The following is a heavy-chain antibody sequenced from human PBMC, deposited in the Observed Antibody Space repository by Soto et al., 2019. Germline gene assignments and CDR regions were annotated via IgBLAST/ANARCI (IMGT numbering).Heavy chain of an antibody. D-gene: IGHD1-26*01. CDR3: AREVGAIDY. Sequence: GSLRRSCAGSGCTLSSYSMNWVRQAPGKGLEWVSYISSSSTTIYHTDSVKGRFTISRDNARNSLYLQMNSLRAEDTAVYYCAREVGAIDYWGQRTLVTVSS. J-gene: IGHJ4*02. CDR1: GCTLSSYS. CDR2: ISSSSTTI. V-gene: IGHV3-48*01.